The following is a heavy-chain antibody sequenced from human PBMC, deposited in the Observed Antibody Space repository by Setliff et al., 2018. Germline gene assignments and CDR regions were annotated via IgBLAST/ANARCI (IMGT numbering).Heavy chain of an antibody. V-gene: IGHV4-38-2*01. J-gene: IGHJ3*01. CDR1: GYSIRSGNY. CDR3: ARIAYFDFWRGFGVGAFDL. CDR2: ISHSGKT. Sequence: SETLSLTCAASGYSIRSGNYWGWIRQPPGKGPEWIGSISHSGKTYSNPSFKSRVTMSVDKSKNQFSLKLASVTAADRAVYYCARIAYFDFWRGFGVGAFDLWGHGSVVTVS. D-gene: IGHD3-3*01.